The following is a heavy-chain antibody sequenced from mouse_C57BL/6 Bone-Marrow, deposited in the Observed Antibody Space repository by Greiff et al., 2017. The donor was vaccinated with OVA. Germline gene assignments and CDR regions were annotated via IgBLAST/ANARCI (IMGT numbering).Heavy chain of an antibody. Sequence: QVQLKQPGAELVMPGASVKLSCKASGYTFTSYWMHWVKQRPGQGLEWIGEIDPSDSYTNYNQKFKGKFTLTVDKSSSTAYMQLSSLTSEDSAVDYCARSIYYDWFAYWGQGTLVTVSA. CDR1: GYTFTSYW. CDR3: ARSIYYDWFAY. D-gene: IGHD2-4*01. V-gene: IGHV1-69*01. CDR2: IDPSDSYT. J-gene: IGHJ3*01.